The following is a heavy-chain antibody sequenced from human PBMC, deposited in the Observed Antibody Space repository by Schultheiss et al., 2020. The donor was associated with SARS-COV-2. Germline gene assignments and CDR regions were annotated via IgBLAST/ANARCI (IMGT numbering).Heavy chain of an antibody. V-gene: IGHV3-23*01. D-gene: IGHD6-13*01. J-gene: IGHJ3*01. CDR1: GFTFSSYW. CDR3: ASPRYTSSWYFGAFDC. CDR2: ISGSGDVT. Sequence: GGSLRLSCAASGFTFSSYWMHWVRQAPGKGLVWVSAISGSGDVTYYADSVKGRFTISRDNSKNTMYLQMNSLRAEDTAVYYCASPRYTSSWYFGAFDCWGQGTMVTVSS.